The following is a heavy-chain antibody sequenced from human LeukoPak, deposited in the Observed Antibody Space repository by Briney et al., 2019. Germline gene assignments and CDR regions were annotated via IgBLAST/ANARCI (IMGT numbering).Heavy chain of an antibody. CDR1: GFSFSSYG. D-gene: IGHD5-18*01. CDR3: AKGYSYGIDY. J-gene: IGHJ4*02. CDR2: IRYDGSNK. V-gene: IGHV3-30*02. Sequence: GGSLRLSCAASGFSFSSYGMHWVRQAPGKGLEWVAFIRYDGSNKYHADSVKGRFTISRDNSKNTLYLQMNSLRAEDTAVYYCAKGYSYGIDYWGQGTLVTVSS.